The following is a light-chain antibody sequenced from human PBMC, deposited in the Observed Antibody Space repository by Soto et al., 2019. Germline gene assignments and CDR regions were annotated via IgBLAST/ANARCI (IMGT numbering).Light chain of an antibody. Sequence: DIQMTQSPSTLSASVGDRVTITCRASQSISSWLAWYQQKPGKAPKLLISGASTLESGVPSRFSGSGSVTEFPLTISSLQPDDFATYYCQQYHSYSTFGQGTKVEIK. CDR2: GAS. J-gene: IGKJ1*01. CDR1: QSISSW. CDR3: QQYHSYST. V-gene: IGKV1-5*01.